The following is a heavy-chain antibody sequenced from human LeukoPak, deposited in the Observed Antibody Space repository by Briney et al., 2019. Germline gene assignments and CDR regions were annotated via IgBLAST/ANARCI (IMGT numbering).Heavy chain of an antibody. D-gene: IGHD6-19*01. J-gene: IGHJ4*02. Sequence: SETLSLTCTVSGGSISSSSYYWGWIRQPPGKGLEWIGSIYYSGSTYYNPSLKSRVTISVDRSKNQFSLKLSSVTAADTAVYYCARARAVAGGGNFDYWGQGTLVTVSS. CDR3: ARARAVAGGGNFDY. V-gene: IGHV4-39*07. CDR1: GGSISSSSYY. CDR2: IYYSGST.